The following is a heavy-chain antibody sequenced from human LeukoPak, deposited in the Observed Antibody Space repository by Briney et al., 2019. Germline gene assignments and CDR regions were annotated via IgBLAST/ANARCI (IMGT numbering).Heavy chain of an antibody. CDR1: GFTFSTYA. V-gene: IGHV3-30*04. CDR2: ISYHGSNK. CDR3: ARGSLAAATFDY. Sequence: GGSLRLSCAASGFTFSTYAMHWVRQAPGKGLEWVAVISYHGSNKDYADPVKGRSTISRDNSNNTLYLQMNSLRAEDTAVYYCARGSLAAATFDYWGQGTLVTVSS. J-gene: IGHJ4*02. D-gene: IGHD6-25*01.